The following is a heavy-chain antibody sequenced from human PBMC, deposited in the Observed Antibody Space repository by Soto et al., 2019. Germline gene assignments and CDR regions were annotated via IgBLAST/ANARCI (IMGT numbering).Heavy chain of an antibody. D-gene: IGHD3-22*01. CDR1: GSTFRSYG. CDR2: ISGSGGST. J-gene: IGHJ3*02. Sequence: GGSLRLSCAASGSTFRSYGMSWVRQAPGKGLEWVSAISGSGGSTYYADSVKGRFTISRDNSKNTLYLQMNSLRAEDTAVYHCAKNYDSSGYSLPNAFDIWGQGTMVTVSS. V-gene: IGHV3-23*01. CDR3: AKNYDSSGYSLPNAFDI.